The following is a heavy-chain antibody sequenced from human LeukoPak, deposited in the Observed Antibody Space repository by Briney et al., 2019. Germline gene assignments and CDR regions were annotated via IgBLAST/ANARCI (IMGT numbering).Heavy chain of an antibody. CDR1: GGTFSSYA. CDR3: ARTDSSPNWFDP. J-gene: IGHJ5*02. D-gene: IGHD6-13*01. Sequence: SVKVSCKASGGTFSSYAISWVRQAPGQGLEWMGGIIPIFGTANYAQKFQGRATITTDESTSTAYMELSSLRSEDTAVYSCARTDSSPNWFDPWGQGTLVTASS. CDR2: IIPIFGTA. V-gene: IGHV1-69*05.